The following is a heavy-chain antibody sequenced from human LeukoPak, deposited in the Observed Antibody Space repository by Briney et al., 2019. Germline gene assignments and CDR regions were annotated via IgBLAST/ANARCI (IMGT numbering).Heavy chain of an antibody. CDR1: GGSINSYY. J-gene: IGHJ5*02. V-gene: IGHV4-59*01. CDR2: LYYTGSS. D-gene: IGHD3-3*01. CDR3: AIGHPYSFWSGYHSWFDP. Sequence: SETLSLTCTVSGGSINSYYWSWIRQPPGKGLEWIGYLYYTGSSNYNPSLKSRVTISLDTSKNQFSLRLSSVTAADTAVYYCAIGHPYSFWSGYHSWFDPWGQGTLVTVSS.